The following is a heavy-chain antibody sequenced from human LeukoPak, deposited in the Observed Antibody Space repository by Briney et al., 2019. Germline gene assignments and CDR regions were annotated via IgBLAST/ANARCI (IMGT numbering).Heavy chain of an antibody. CDR3: ARDRAMDY. CDR1: GYTFTGYY. J-gene: IGHJ4*02. CDR2: INPNSGGT. Sequence: ASVKVSCTASGYTFTGYYIHWVRQAPGQGLEWMGRINPNSGGTDYAQKFQGRVTMTRDTSINTACMELSRLRSDDTAVYYCARDRAMDYWGQGTLVTVSS. V-gene: IGHV1-2*06.